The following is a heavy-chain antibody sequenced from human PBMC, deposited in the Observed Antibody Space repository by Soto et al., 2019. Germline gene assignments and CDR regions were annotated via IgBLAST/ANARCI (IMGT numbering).Heavy chain of an antibody. CDR3: ARGGYGESVFQCHY. Sequence: QVQLQQSGAGLVKPSQTLSLTCAISGDSVSSNSAAWNWIRQSPSRGLEWLGRTYYRSKWYHDYAVPVKSRIIIIPGTSKNQFSLQLSTVTTEDTAVYYCARGGYGESVFQCHYWSQATLVTVSS. J-gene: IGHJ4*02. CDR1: GDSVSSNSAA. D-gene: IGHD3-10*01. CDR2: TYYRSKWYH. V-gene: IGHV6-1*01.